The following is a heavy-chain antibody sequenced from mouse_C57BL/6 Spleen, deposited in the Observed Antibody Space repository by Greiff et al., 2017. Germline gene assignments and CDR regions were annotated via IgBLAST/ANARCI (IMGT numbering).Heavy chain of an antibody. Sequence: QVTLKVSGPGILQPSQTLSLTCSFSGFSLSTFGMGVGWIRQPSGKGLEWLAHIWWDDDKYYNPALKSRLTISKDTSKNPVFLTVANVDTADTATYYCARDSNYHYAMDYWGQGTSVTVSS. J-gene: IGHJ4*01. D-gene: IGHD2-5*01. CDR3: ARDSNYHYAMDY. V-gene: IGHV8-8*01. CDR1: GFSLSTFGMG. CDR2: IWWDDDK.